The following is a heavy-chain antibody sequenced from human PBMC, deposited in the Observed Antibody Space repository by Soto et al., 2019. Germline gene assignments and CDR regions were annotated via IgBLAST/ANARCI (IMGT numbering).Heavy chain of an antibody. D-gene: IGHD3-3*02. CDR1: GYTFTSYD. CDR2: MNPNSGNT. CDR3: ARSIFGVLSRGLSAFDI. V-gene: IGHV1-8*01. J-gene: IGHJ3*02. Sequence: QVQLVQSGAEVKKPGASVKVSCKASGYTFTSYDINWVRQATGQGLEWMRWMNPNSGNTGYAQKFQGRVIMTRNTSIRTAYMELSSLRSEDTAVYYCARSIFGVLSRGLSAFDIWGQGTMVTVSS.